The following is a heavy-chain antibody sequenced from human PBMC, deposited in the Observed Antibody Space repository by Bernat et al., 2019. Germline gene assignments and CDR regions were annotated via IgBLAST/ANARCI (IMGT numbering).Heavy chain of an antibody. Sequence: EVQLLESGGGLVQPGGSLRLSCAASGFTFSSYAMSWVRQAPGKGLEWVSAISGSGGSTYYADSVKGRFTISRDNSKNTLYLQINSLRAEDTAVYYCAKDGFIAVAIDYWGQGTLVTVSS. J-gene: IGHJ4*02. V-gene: IGHV3-23*01. CDR3: AKDGFIAVAIDY. CDR1: GFTFSSYA. D-gene: IGHD6-19*01. CDR2: ISGSGGST.